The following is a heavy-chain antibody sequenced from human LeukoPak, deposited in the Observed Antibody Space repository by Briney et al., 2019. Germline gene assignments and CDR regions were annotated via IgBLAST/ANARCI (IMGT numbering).Heavy chain of an antibody. Sequence: SETLSLTCAVSGGSISSTNWWSWVRQPPGKGLGWIGEIYHSGSTNYNPSLKSRVIISVDNSKNQFSLKLSSVTAADTAVYYCIGNGYYSLEYWGQGTLVTVSS. D-gene: IGHD3-3*01. CDR1: GGSISSTNW. CDR3: IGNGYYSLEY. CDR2: IYHSGST. V-gene: IGHV4-4*02. J-gene: IGHJ4*02.